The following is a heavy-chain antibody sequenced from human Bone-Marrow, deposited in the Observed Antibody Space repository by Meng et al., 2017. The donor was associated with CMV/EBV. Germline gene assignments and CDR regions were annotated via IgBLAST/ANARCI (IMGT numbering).Heavy chain of an antibody. CDR1: GGTFSSYA. V-gene: IGHV1-69*10. CDR2: IIPILGIA. CDR3: AMYSSGWYGDYYYYYGMDV. Sequence: SVKVSCKASGGTFSSYAISWVRQATGQGLEWMGGIIPILGIANYAQKFQGRVTITADKSTSTAYMELSSLRSEDTAVYYCAMYSSGWYGDYYYYYGMDVWGQGTTVTVSS. D-gene: IGHD6-19*01. J-gene: IGHJ6*02.